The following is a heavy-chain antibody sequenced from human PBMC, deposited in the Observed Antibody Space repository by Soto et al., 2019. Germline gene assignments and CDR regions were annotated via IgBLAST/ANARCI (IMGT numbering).Heavy chain of an antibody. V-gene: IGHV1-3*04. CDR2: INTGTAST. CDR3: ARGPQDSFGMDV. J-gene: IGHJ6*04. CDR1: GYSFSDYT. Sequence: QVHLVQSGAEVKKPGASVKVSCKASGYSFSDYTIHWVRRAPGQPPEWMARINTGTASTEYSQKFQGRVTITRDTAATKDYMDLSSLRSEATAVYNCARGPQDSFGMDVCGKETTVSVSP.